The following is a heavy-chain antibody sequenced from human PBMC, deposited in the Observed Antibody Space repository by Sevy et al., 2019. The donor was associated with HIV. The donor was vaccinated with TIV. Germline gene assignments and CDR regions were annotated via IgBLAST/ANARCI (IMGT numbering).Heavy chain of an antibody. CDR2: VYSSGST. V-gene: IGHV4-59*01. Sequence: SETLSLTCTVSGGSINTYYWSWIRQPPGKGLEYIGYVYSSGSTSYSPSLKSRVNISLDTSKNQFSLNLVSLTAADTAMYYCARASVGDRYIDLWGRGTLVTVSS. D-gene: IGHD1-26*01. CDR1: GGSINTYY. J-gene: IGHJ2*01. CDR3: ARASVGDRYIDL.